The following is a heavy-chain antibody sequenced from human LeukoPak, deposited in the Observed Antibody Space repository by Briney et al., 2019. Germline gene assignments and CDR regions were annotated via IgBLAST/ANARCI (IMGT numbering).Heavy chain of an antibody. CDR1: GGSISSGSYY. CDR2: IYTSGST. J-gene: IGHJ4*02. V-gene: IGHV4-61*02. CDR3: ARERAPIVVVPAARDFDY. Sequence: SETLSFTCTVSGGSISSGSYYWSWIRQPAGKGLEWIGRIYTSGSTNYNPSLKSRVTISVDTSKNQFSLKLSSVTAADTAVYYCARERAPIVVVPAARDFDYWGQGTLVTVSS. D-gene: IGHD2-2*01.